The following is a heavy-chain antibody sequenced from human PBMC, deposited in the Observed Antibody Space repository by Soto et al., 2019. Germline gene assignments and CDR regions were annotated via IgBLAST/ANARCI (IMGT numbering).Heavy chain of an antibody. D-gene: IGHD1-26*01. CDR3: AKGDRYYYYYYGMDV. J-gene: IGHJ6*02. Sequence: GGSLRLSCAASGFTFSSYAMSWVRQAPGKGLEWVSAISGSGGSTYYADSVKGRFTISRDNSKNTLYLQMNSLRAEDTAVYYCAKGDRYYYYYYGMDVWGQGTTVTVSS. CDR1: GFTFSSYA. CDR2: ISGSGGST. V-gene: IGHV3-23*01.